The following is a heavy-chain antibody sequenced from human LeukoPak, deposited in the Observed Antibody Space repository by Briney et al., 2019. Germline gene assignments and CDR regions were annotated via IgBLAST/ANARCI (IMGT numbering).Heavy chain of an antibody. V-gene: IGHV1-69*13. CDR2: IIPIFGTA. CDR1: GGTFSSYA. CDR3: ANLDPTMVNDAFDI. J-gene: IGHJ3*02. D-gene: IGHD3-10*01. Sequence: SVKVSCKASGGTFSSYAISWVRQAPGQGLEWMEGIIPIFGTANYAQKFQGRVTITADESTSTAYMELSSLRSEDTAVYYCANLDPTMVNDAFDIWGQGTMVTVSS.